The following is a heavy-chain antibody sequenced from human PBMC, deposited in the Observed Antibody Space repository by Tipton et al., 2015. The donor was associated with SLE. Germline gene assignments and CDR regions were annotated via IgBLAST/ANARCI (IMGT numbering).Heavy chain of an antibody. Sequence: SLRLSCAASGFTFTNSVIHWVRQAPGKGLEWVAAVWSDGSNNYYADSVKGRFTISRDNSKNTVYLQMNSVRAEDTAVYYCASQMTIRDAFDIWGQGTMVTVSS. CDR2: VWSDGSNN. CDR1: GFTFTNSV. CDR3: ASQMTIRDAFDI. J-gene: IGHJ3*02. D-gene: IGHD5-24*01. V-gene: IGHV3-33*01.